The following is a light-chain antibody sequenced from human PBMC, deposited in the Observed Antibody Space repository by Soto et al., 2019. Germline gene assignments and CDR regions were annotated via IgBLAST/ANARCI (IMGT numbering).Light chain of an antibody. CDR2: SAS. Sequence: DIQMTQSPSSLSASVGDRVTITCRASQSINNYLAWYQQKPGKVPVLLIYSASTLKSGVPSRFSGRGAGTDFTLTISSLQPEDFATYYCQKYDRAPRTFGQGPKVDIK. CDR1: QSINNY. J-gene: IGKJ1*01. CDR3: QKYDRAPRT. V-gene: IGKV1-27*01.